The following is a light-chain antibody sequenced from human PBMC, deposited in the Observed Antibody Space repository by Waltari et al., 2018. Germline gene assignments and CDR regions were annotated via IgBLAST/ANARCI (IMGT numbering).Light chain of an antibody. CDR2: DAA. CDR3: LQCDNLPLT. CDR1: KDISNY. V-gene: IGKV1-33*01. Sequence: DIQMSQSPYSLSESVGERITITCQSSKDISNYLNWYQHKPGKAPKVLIYDAANLETGVESIFMVSRSHAHFTVSISLLQPEDIATYYCLQCDNLPLTFGQGTRLEI. J-gene: IGKJ5*01.